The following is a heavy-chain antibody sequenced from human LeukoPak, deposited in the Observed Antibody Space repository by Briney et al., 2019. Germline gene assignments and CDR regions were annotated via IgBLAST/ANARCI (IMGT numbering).Heavy chain of an antibody. Sequence: PGGSLRLSCAASGFTFNTFWMHWVRQVPGKGLVWVSRINSDESRTNYADSVKGRFTISRDNAKNSLYLQMNSLRAEDTAVYYCAREQDYDYVWGTYGSWGQGTLVTVSS. V-gene: IGHV3-74*01. CDR2: INSDESRT. CDR3: AREQDYDYVWGTYGS. D-gene: IGHD3-16*01. CDR1: GFTFNTFW. J-gene: IGHJ5*02.